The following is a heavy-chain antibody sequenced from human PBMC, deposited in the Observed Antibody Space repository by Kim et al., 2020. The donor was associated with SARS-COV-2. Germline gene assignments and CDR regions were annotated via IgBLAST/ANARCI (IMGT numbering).Heavy chain of an antibody. CDR1: GFSFSDHA. V-gene: IGHV3-23*01. D-gene: IGHD3-16*01. CDR2: IRATSTVI. CDR3: SRTMGFIQGRYGFD. Sequence: GGSLRLSCAASGFSFSDHAMSWVRQAPGKGPEWVSSIRATSTVISNAYSVNLRFTVSMDNSNNAIYPQLKSNRVENTAIFYCSRTMGFIQGRYGFD. J-gene: IGHJ4*01.